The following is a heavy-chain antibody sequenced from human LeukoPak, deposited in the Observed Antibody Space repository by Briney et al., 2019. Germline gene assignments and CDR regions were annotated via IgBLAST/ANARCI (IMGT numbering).Heavy chain of an antibody. D-gene: IGHD3-3*01. Sequence: GGSLRLSCEVSGFTSSRYWTSWVRQAPGKGLEWVANINQDGSQKYYVDSVKGRFTISRDNAKNSVYLQMDSLRSEDTAVYYCAKVQRLRFLEWLSFDYWGQGILVTVSS. CDR3: AKVQRLRFLEWLSFDY. V-gene: IGHV3-7*01. J-gene: IGHJ4*02. CDR1: GFTSSRYW. CDR2: INQDGSQK.